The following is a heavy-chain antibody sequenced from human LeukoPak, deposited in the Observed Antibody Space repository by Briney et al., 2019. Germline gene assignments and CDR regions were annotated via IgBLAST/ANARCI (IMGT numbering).Heavy chain of an antibody. D-gene: IGHD3-10*01. CDR1: GGSISSGFYY. Sequence: SETLSLTCTVSGGSISSGFYYWSWIRQPAGKGLEWIGRIYTSGSTNYNPSLKSRVTISVDTSKNQFSLKLSSVTAADTAVYYCARDIDGSGSYSNYYYYYMDVWGKGTTVTISS. CDR2: IYTSGST. J-gene: IGHJ6*03. V-gene: IGHV4-61*02. CDR3: ARDIDGSGSYSNYYYYYMDV.